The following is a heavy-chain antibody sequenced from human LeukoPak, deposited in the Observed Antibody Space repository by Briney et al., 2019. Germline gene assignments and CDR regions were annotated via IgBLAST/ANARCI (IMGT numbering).Heavy chain of an antibody. CDR2: INPNSGGT. D-gene: IGHD2-2*01. V-gene: IGHV1-2*02. CDR3: ARGIGEIVVVPAAQAGAFDI. Sequence: AASVKVSCKASGYTFTGYYMRWARQAPGQGLEWMGWINPNSGGTNYAQKFQGRVTMTRDTSISTAYMELSRLRSDDTAVYYCARGIGEIVVVPAAQAGAFDIWGQGTMVTVSS. J-gene: IGHJ3*02. CDR1: GYTFTGYY.